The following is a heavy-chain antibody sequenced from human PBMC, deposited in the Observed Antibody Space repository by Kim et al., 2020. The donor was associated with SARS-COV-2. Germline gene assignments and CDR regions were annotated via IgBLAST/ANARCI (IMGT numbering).Heavy chain of an antibody. J-gene: IGHJ2*01. V-gene: IGHV4-34*01. CDR3: ARLAVAGPRMMYWYFDL. D-gene: IGHD6-19*01. CDR1: GGSFSGYY. Sequence: SETLSLTCAVYGGSFSGYYWSWIRQSPGKGLEWIGEINHSGNSNYNPSLKSRVIMSVDSSKNQFSLQLSSVTAADTAVYYCARLAVAGPRMMYWYFDLWGRGTLVTVSS. CDR2: INHSGNS.